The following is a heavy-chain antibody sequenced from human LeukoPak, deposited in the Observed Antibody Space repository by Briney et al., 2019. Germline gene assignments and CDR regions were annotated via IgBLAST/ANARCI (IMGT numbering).Heavy chain of an antibody. Sequence: SETLSLTCTVSGASISFYYWSWIRQPPGKGLEWIGYIYYSGNTKYNPSFNSRVTMSVDTSKNQFSLKLTSVTAADTAVYFCAREGTTGWAFWGQGTLVTVSS. CDR3: AREGTTGWAF. CDR2: IYYSGNT. CDR1: GASISFYY. V-gene: IGHV4-59*01. J-gene: IGHJ4*02. D-gene: IGHD1-1*01.